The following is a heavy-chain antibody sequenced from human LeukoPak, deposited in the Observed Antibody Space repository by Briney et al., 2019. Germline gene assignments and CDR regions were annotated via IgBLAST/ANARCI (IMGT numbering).Heavy chain of an antibody. J-gene: IGHJ6*03. D-gene: IGHD3-3*01. Sequence: ASVKVSCKASGGTFSSYAISWVRQAPGQGLEWMGGIIPIFGTANYAQKFQGRVTITADESTSTAYMELSSLRSEDTAVYYCARGSTCDFRSGYYPRDYYYYYMDVWGKGTTVTVSS. CDR2: IIPIFGTA. V-gene: IGHV1-69*13. CDR1: GGTFSSYA. CDR3: ARGSTCDFRSGYYPRDYYYYYMDV.